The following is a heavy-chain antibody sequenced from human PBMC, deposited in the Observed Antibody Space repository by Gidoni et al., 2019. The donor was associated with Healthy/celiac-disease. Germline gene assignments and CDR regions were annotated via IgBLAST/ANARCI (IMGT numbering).Heavy chain of an antibody. Sequence: QLQLQESGPGLVKPSETLSLTCTVSGGSISSSSYYWGWIRQPPGKGLEWIGSIYYSGSTYYNPSLKSRVTISVDTSKNQFSLKLSSVTAADTAVYYCASMVRGVIIIGYWGQGTLVTVSS. CDR2: IYYSGST. CDR3: ASMVRGVIIIGY. J-gene: IGHJ4*02. CDR1: GGSISSSSYY. D-gene: IGHD3-10*01. V-gene: IGHV4-39*01.